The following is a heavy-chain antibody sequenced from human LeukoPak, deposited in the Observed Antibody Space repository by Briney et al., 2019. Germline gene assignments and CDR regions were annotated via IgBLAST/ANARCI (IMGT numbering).Heavy chain of an antibody. D-gene: IGHD2-8*01. CDR2: IIPIFGTA. CDR1: GGTFSSYA. Sequence: ASVTVSCKASGGTFSSYAISWVRQAPGQGLEWMGGIIPIFGTANYAQKFQGRVTITTDESTSTAYMELSSLRSEDTAVYYCARPRQYCTNGVCYPNAFDIWGQGTMVTVSS. CDR3: ARPRQYCTNGVCYPNAFDI. V-gene: IGHV1-69*05. J-gene: IGHJ3*02.